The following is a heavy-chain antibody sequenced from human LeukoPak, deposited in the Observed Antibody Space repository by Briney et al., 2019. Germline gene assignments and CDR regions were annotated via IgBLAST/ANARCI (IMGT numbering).Heavy chain of an antibody. D-gene: IGHD1-26*01. Sequence: GGSLRLSCAASGFTFSSYAMSWVRQAPGTGLEWVSGISRSGDSTYYADSVKGRFTISRDNSKNTLYLQMNSLRAEDTAVYYCAKDDPTGRYLWGQGTLVPVSS. CDR2: ISRSGDST. CDR1: GFTFSSYA. J-gene: IGHJ4*02. CDR3: AKDDPTGRYL. V-gene: IGHV3-23*01.